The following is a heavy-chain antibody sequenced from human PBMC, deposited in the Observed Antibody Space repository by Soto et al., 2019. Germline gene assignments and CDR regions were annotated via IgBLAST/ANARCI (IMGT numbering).Heavy chain of an antibody. D-gene: IGHD4-17*01. CDR3: AHKGGGDYIIDY. Sequence: QITLKESGPTLVKPTQTLTLTCTFSGFSLSTSGVGVGWIRQPPGKALEWLAVIYWDDSKHYSPSLKSRLTITKDTSKNQVVLTMTNIDPVDTATYYCAHKGGGDYIIDYWGQGTLVTVSS. CDR1: GFSLSTSGVG. J-gene: IGHJ4*02. V-gene: IGHV2-5*02. CDR2: IYWDDSK.